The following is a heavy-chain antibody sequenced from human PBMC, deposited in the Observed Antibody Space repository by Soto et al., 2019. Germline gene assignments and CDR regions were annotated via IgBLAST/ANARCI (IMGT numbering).Heavy chain of an antibody. Sequence: EVQLLESGGGLVQPGGSLRLSCAASGFTFSSYAMSWVRQAPGKGLEWVSAISGSGGSTYYAYSVKGRFTISRDNSKNTLYLQMNSLRGEDTGVYYCANLEVVRFDSWGQGTLVTVSS. CDR3: ANLEVVRFDS. D-gene: IGHD3-10*01. CDR1: GFTFSSYA. CDR2: ISGSGGST. V-gene: IGHV3-23*01. J-gene: IGHJ4*02.